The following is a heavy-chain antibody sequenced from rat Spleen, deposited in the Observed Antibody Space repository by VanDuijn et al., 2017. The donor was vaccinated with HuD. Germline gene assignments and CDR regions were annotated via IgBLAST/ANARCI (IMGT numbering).Heavy chain of an antibody. Sequence: EVQLVDSGGGLVQPGRSLKLSCAASGFTFSNYYMAWVRQAPTKGLEWVAYISNDGSNTYYRDSVKGRFTISRDNAKSTLYLQMDSLRSEDTATYYCTLGVRWGQGVMVTVSS. CDR2: ISNDGSNT. J-gene: IGHJ2*01. CDR1: GFTFSNYY. D-gene: IGHD4-3*01. CDR3: TLGVR. V-gene: IGHV5-27*01.